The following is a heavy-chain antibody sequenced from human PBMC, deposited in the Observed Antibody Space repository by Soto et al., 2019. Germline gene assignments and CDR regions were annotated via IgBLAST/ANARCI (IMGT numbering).Heavy chain of an antibody. D-gene: IGHD5-18*01. CDR2: IYDSWVA. V-gene: IGHV4-30-4*08. Sequence: TLALTCGVSGAIVTSGENYWSWVRQPPGKVLEWLGYIYDSWVASSTPALKSRVTLXRXXPXNXVXLXXXSVAXEDTSFYFCVRDLAHGYTGNVWGHGTLVTVSS. J-gene: IGHJ4*03. CDR1: GAIVTSGENY. CDR3: VRDLAHGYTGNV.